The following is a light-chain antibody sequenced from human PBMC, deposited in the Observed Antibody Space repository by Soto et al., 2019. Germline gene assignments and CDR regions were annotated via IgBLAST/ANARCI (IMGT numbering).Light chain of an antibody. CDR1: QSVSRN. V-gene: IGKV3-11*01. CDR3: QQRSNWAT. J-gene: IGKJ3*01. Sequence: EIVLTQSPAALCLSPGEIATLSCRASQSVSRNLAWYQQKPGQAPRLLIYDASNRATGIPARFSGSGSVTDFTLTISSLEPEDFAVYYCQQRSNWATFGPGTKVDIK. CDR2: DAS.